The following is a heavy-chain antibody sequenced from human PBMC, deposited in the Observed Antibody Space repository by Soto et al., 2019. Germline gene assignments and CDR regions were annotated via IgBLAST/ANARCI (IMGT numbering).Heavy chain of an antibody. Sequence: XESLKVFCQGSGDTFTSYLISSVIQMPGKGLEWMGRIDPSDSYTNYSPSFQGHVTISADKSISTAYLQWSSLKASDTAMYYCARIVVVPAARKHYYYYYGMDGWGQVTTVTVSS. CDR3: ARIVVVPAARKHYYYYYGMDG. CDR2: IDPSDSYT. D-gene: IGHD2-2*01. CDR1: GDTFTSYL. V-gene: IGHV5-10-1*01. J-gene: IGHJ6*02.